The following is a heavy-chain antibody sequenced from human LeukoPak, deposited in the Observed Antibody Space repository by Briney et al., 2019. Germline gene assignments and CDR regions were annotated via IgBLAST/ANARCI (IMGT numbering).Heavy chain of an antibody. CDR2: ISSSSSYI. CDR3: ARGVRSSGWYFGY. D-gene: IGHD6-19*01. CDR1: GFTFSSYS. J-gene: IGHJ4*02. V-gene: IGHV3-21*01. Sequence: GGSLRLSCAASGFTFSSYSMNWVRQAPGKGLEWVSSISSSSSYIYYADPVKGRFTISRDNAKNSLYLQMNSLRAEDTAVYYCARGVRSSGWYFGYWGQGTLVTVSS.